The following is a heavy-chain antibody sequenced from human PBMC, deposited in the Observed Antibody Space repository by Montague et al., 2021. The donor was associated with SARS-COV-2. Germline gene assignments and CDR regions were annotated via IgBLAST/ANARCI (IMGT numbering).Heavy chain of an antibody. V-gene: IGHV3-30*18. CDR1: GFTFSDYG. J-gene: IGHJ4*02. CDR3: AKEGVHCSGDTCHSFFDY. CDR2: ISYDGGNK. D-gene: IGHD2-15*01. Sequence: SLRLSCPASGFTFSDYGMHWVRQVPGKGLELVALISYDGGNKYYAESVKGRFTISRDNSKNTLYLQMNSLRPEDAAVYYCAKEGVHCSGDTCHSFFDYWGQGTLVTVSS.